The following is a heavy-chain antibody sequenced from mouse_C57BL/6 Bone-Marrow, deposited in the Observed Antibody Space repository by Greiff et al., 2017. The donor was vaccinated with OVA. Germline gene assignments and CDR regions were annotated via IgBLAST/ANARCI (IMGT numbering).Heavy chain of an antibody. CDR3: ARITTVGPPDY. V-gene: IGHV1-64*01. CDR2: IHPNSGST. CDR1: GYTFTSYW. D-gene: IGHD1-1*01. Sequence: QVQLKQSGAELVKPGASVKLSCKASGYTFTSYWMHWVKQRPGQGLEWIGMIHPNSGSTNYNEKFKSKATLTVDKSSSTAYMQLSSLTSEDSAVYYCARITTVGPPDYWGQGTTLTVSS. J-gene: IGHJ2*01.